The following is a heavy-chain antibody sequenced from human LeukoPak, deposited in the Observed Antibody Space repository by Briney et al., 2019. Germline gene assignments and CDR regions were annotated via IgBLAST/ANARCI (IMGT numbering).Heavy chain of an antibody. J-gene: IGHJ4*02. CDR3: ARPSWGYSYGYVY. CDR2: INHSGST. V-gene: IGHV4-34*01. Sequence: GEINHSGSTNYNPSLKSRVTISVDTSKNQFSLKLSSVTAADTAVYYCARPSWGYSYGYVYWGQGTLVTVSS. D-gene: IGHD5-18*01.